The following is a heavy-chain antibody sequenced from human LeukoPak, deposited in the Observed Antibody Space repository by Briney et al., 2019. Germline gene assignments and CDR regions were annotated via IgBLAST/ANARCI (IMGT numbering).Heavy chain of an antibody. D-gene: IGHD3-3*01. CDR1: GGSISSGDYY. CDR2: IYYSGST. Sequence: SQTLSLTCTVSGGSISSGDYYWSWIRQPPGKGLEWIGYIYYSGSTYYNPSLKSRVTISVDTSKNQFTLKLSSVTAADTAVYYCAREGYYDFWSGTYRLGGMDVWGQGTTVTVSS. J-gene: IGHJ6*02. CDR3: AREGYYDFWSGTYRLGGMDV. V-gene: IGHV4-30-4*01.